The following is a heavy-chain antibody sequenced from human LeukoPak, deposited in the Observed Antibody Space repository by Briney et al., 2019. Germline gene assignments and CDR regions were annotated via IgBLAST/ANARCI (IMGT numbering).Heavy chain of an antibody. J-gene: IGHJ6*03. Sequence: GGSLRLSRAVSGFTFRSYAMNWVRQAPGKGLEWVSVISGSGASTYYADSVKGRFTISRDNSKNTPYLQMNSLRAEDTAVYYCAKAVWWIQFYYYYMDVWGKGTTITISS. CDR3: AKAVWWIQFYYYYMDV. CDR1: GFTFRSYA. V-gene: IGHV3-23*01. CDR2: ISGSGAST. D-gene: IGHD5-18*01.